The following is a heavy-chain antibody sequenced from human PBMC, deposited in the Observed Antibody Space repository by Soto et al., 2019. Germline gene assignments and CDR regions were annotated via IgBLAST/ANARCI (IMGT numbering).Heavy chain of an antibody. Sequence: SVKVSCKASGFTFTSSAVQWVRQARGQRLEWIGWIVVGSGNTNYAQKFQERVTITRDMSTSTAYMELSSLRSEDTAVYYCAAWYSSSYQTKFQHWGQGTLVTVSS. CDR1: GFTFTSSA. V-gene: IGHV1-58*01. D-gene: IGHD6-13*01. J-gene: IGHJ1*01. CDR3: AAWYSSSYQTKFQH. CDR2: IVVGSGNT.